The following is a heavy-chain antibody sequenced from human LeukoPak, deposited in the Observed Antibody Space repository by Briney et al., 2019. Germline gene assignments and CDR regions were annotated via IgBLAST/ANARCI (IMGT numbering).Heavy chain of an antibody. D-gene: IGHD3-3*01. J-gene: IGHJ4*02. CDR3: AKDSYDFWSGPPDY. CDR1: GFTFSGSD. CDR2: IDAGGGST. V-gene: IGHV3-23*01. Sequence: GGSLRLSCAASGFTFSGSDMSWVRQAPGKGLEWVSAIDAGGGSTYYAEPVKGRFTISRDNSRNTLYLQINSLRAGDTAVYYCAKDSYDFWSGPPDYWGQGTLVTVSS.